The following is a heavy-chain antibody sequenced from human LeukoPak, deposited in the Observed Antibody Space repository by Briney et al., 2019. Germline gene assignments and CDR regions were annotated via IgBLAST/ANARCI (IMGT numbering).Heavy chain of an antibody. V-gene: IGHV3-66*01. J-gene: IGHJ4*02. CDR3: ARGRFDSSGYYNY. D-gene: IGHD3-22*01. CDR1: GGSISSSNW. Sequence: ETLSLTCAVSGGSISSSNWWSWVRQPPGKGLEWVSLIYSGGSTYYADSVKGRFTISRDNSKNTLYLQMNSLRAEDTAVYYCARGRFDSSGYYNYWGQGTLVTVSS. CDR2: IYSGGST.